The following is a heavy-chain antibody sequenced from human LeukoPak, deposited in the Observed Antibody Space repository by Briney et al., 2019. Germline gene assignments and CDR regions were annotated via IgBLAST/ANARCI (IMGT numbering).Heavy chain of an antibody. CDR2: VHYSGNT. CDR1: DGSISRSSYY. CDR3: ARHSPSWGLRNFDY. D-gene: IGHD1-26*01. J-gene: IGHJ4*02. V-gene: IGHV4-39*01. Sequence: PSETLSLTCTVSDGSISRSSYYWAWIRQPPGTGLEWIGTVHYSGNTYYNPSLKSRIAISVDTSKNQFSLKLNSVSAADTAVYFCARHSPSWGLRNFDYWGPGTLVTVSS.